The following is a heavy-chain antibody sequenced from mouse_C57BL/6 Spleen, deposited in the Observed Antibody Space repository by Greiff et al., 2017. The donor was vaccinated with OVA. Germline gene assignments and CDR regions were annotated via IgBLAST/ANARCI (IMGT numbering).Heavy chain of an antibody. J-gene: IGHJ3*01. CDR1: GYTFTGYW. Sequence: QVQLQQSGAELMKPGASVKLSCKATGYTFTGYWIEWVKQRPGHGLEWIGEILPGSGSTNYNEKFKGKATFTADTSSNTAYMQLSSLTTEDSAIYYCARRGAQATLAYWGQGTLVTVSA. CDR3: ARRGAQATLAY. CDR2: ILPGSGST. D-gene: IGHD3-2*02. V-gene: IGHV1-9*01.